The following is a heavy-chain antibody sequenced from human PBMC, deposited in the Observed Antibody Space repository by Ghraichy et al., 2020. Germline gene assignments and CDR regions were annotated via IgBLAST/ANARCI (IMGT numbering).Heavy chain of an antibody. Sequence: GGSLRLSCAASGFTFSSYGMHWVRQAPGKGLEWVAFIRYDGSNKYYADSVKGRFTISRDNSKNTLYLQMNSLRAEDTAVYYCAKDLDTAMVQGYWGQGTLVTVSS. D-gene: IGHD5-18*01. V-gene: IGHV3-30*02. CDR1: GFTFSSYG. J-gene: IGHJ4*02. CDR3: AKDLDTAMVQGY. CDR2: IRYDGSNK.